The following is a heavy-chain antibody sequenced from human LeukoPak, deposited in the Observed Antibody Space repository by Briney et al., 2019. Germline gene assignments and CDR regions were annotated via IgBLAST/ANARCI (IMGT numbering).Heavy chain of an antibody. CDR1: GFTFSNYN. V-gene: IGHV3-21*04. CDR3: TRVVLVGTTYSYFDY. CDR2: ITSSSSYI. J-gene: IGHJ4*02. D-gene: IGHD1-26*01. Sequence: GGSLRLSCAASGFTFSNYNMNWVRHAPGKGLEWVSSITSSSSYIYYADSVKGRFTISRDNAKNSLYLQMNSLKAEDTAVYYCTRVVLVGTTYSYFDYWGQGTLVTVSS.